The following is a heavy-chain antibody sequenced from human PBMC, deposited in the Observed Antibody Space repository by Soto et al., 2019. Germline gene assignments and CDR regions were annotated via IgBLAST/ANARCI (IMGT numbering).Heavy chain of an antibody. J-gene: IGHJ6*02. CDR1: GYSFTDYH. D-gene: IGHD2-8*01. Sequence: ASVKVSCKASGYSFTDYHIHWVRQAPGQGLEWLGRINPKSGGKSTAQKFQGWVTMTRDRSISTVYMELTRLRSDDTAVYFCARGHSTDCSNGVCSFFYNHETDVWGQGTTVTVSS. CDR2: INPKSGGK. V-gene: IGHV1-2*04. CDR3: ARGHSTDCSNGVCSFFYNHETDV.